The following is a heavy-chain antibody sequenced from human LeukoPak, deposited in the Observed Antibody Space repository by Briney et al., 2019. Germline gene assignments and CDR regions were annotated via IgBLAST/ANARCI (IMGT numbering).Heavy chain of an antibody. D-gene: IGHD2-2*01. J-gene: IGHJ1*01. V-gene: IGHV4-34*01. CDR3: GRGGRWFCSSTSCTEYFQH. CDR2: INHSGSA. Sequence: SETLSLTCTVSGGSISSYYWSWIRQPPGKGLEWIGEINHSGSANYNPSLKGRVTISVDTSKNQFSLKLSSVTAADTAVYYCGRGGRWFCSSTSCTEYFQHWGQGTLVTVSS. CDR1: GGSISSYY.